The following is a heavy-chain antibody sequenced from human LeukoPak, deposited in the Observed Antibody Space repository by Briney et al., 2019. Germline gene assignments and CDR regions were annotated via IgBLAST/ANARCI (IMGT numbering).Heavy chain of an antibody. CDR2: VNPNNGGT. CDR3: ARDSYGGNWSLGL. D-gene: IGHD4-23*01. J-gene: IGHJ4*02. CDR1: GFTFTGYY. Sequence: ASMKLSCKASGFTFTGYYIHWVRQAPGQGLEWMGWVNPNNGGTNYAQMFQGRVTMTRDTSINTAYMELSRLRSDDTAVYYCARDSYGGNWSLGLWGQGTLVTVSS. V-gene: IGHV1-2*02.